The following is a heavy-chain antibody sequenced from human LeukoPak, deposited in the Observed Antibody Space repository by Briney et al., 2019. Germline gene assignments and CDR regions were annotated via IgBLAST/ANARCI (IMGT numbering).Heavy chain of an antibody. CDR1: GGSISSGSYY. V-gene: IGHV4-61*02. J-gene: IGHJ4*02. D-gene: IGHD4-17*01. CDR2: IYTSGST. CDR3: ARAATVTTLDY. Sequence: PSQTLSLTCTVSGGSISSGSYYWSWIRQPAGKGLEWIGRIYTSGSTNYNPSLKSRVTISVDTSKKQFSLKLSSVTAADTAVYYCARAATVTTLDYWGQGTPVTVSS.